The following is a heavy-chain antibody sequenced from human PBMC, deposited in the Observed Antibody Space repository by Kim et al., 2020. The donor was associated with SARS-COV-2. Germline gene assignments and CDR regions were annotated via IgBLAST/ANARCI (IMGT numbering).Heavy chain of an antibody. D-gene: IGHD3-10*01. J-gene: IGHJ4*02. CDR3: ARQAGRYDY. V-gene: IGHV6-1*01. CDR2: YN. Sequence: YNDYAESVTGRITINPDTSKNQFSLQLNSVTPEDTAVYYCARQAGRYDYWGQGTLVTVSS.